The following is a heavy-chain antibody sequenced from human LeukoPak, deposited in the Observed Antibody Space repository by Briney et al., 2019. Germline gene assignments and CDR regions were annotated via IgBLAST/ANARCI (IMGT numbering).Heavy chain of an antibody. CDR3: ARGRSYGSGRYWFDP. CDR2: INHSGST. Sequence: SETLSLTFAVYGGSFSGYYWSWIRQPPGKGLEWIGEINHSGSTNYNPSLKSRVTTSVDRSKNQFSLKLSSVTAADTAVYYCARGRSYGSGRYWFDPWGQGTLVTVSS. D-gene: IGHD3-10*01. CDR1: GGSFSGYY. J-gene: IGHJ5*02. V-gene: IGHV4-34*01.